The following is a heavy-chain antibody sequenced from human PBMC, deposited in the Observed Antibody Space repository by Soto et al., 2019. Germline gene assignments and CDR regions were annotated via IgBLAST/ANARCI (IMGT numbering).Heavy chain of an antibody. CDR2: ISGSGGST. D-gene: IGHD3-9*01. CDR3: AKVKRYFDWLLSFDY. CDR1: GFTFSSYA. Sequence: GSLRLSCAASGFTFSSYAMSWVRQAPGKGLEWVSAISGSGGSTYYADSVKGRFTISRDNSKNTLYLQMNSLRAEDTAVYYCAKVKRYFDWLLSFDYWGQGTLVTVSS. V-gene: IGHV3-23*01. J-gene: IGHJ4*02.